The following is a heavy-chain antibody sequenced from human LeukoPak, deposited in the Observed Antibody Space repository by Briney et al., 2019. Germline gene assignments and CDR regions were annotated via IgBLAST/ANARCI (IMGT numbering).Heavy chain of an antibody. J-gene: IGHJ4*02. Sequence: VGSLRLSCAASGFTFSSYAMHWVRQAPGKGLEGVAVISYDVSNKYYADSVKGRFTIPRDNSKNTLYLQMNSLRAEDTAVYYCARGPALYGTTSFFDYWGQGTLVTVSS. CDR1: GFTFSSYA. V-gene: IGHV3-30*01. CDR3: ARGPALYGTTSFFDY. CDR2: ISYDVSNK. D-gene: IGHD1-1*01.